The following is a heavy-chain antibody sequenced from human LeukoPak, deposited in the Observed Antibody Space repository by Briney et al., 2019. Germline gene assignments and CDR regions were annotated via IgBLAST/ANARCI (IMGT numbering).Heavy chain of an antibody. CDR2: INHSGST. D-gene: IGHD6-19*01. J-gene: IGHJ4*02. CDR3: ASGGWRAGY. V-gene: IGHV4-34*01. Sequence: SETLSLTCAVHGRSFSGYYWSLIRQPPGKGLEWIGEINHSGSTNYNPSLKSRVTISVDTSKNQFSLKLSSVTAADTAVYYCASGGWRAGYWGQGTLVTVSS. CDR1: GRSFSGYY.